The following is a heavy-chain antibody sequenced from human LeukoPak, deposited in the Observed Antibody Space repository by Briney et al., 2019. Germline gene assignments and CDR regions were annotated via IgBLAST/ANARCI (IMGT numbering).Heavy chain of an antibody. CDR2: IYYSGST. V-gene: IGHV4-39*07. Sequence: SETLSLTCTVSGGSISSSSYYWGWIRQPPGKGLEWIGSIYYSGSTYYNPSLKSRVTISVDTSKNQFSLKLSSVTAADTAVYYCARDLRDGYSYYYGMDVWGQGTAVTVSS. CDR3: ARDLRDGYSYYYGMDV. D-gene: IGHD5-24*01. J-gene: IGHJ6*02. CDR1: GGSISSSSYY.